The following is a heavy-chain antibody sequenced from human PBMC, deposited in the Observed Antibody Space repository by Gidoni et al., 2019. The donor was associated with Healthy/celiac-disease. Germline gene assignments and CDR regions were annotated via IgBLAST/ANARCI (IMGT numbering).Heavy chain of an antibody. Sequence: QVQLVQSGAEVKKPGASVKVSCKASGYPFTGYYMHWVRQAPGQGLEWMGWINPNSGGTNYAQKFQGRVTMTRDTSISTAYMELSRLRSDDTAVYYCARVPAGYSSGWVFDYWGQGTLVTVSS. J-gene: IGHJ4*02. CDR3: ARVPAGYSSGWVFDY. CDR1: GYPFTGYY. CDR2: INPNSGGT. D-gene: IGHD6-19*01. V-gene: IGHV1-2*02.